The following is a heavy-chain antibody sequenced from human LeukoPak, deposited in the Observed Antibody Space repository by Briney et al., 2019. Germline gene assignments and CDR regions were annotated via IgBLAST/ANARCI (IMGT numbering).Heavy chain of an antibody. CDR2: IYYSGST. D-gene: IGHD5-24*01. CDR1: GGSISSSSYY. V-gene: IGHV4-39*01. Sequence: SETLSLTCTVSGGSISSSSYYWGWIRQPPGKGLEWIGSIYYSGSTYYNPSLKSRVTISVDTSKNQFSLKLSSVTAADTAVYYCARQLLGGYNYDYWGQGTLVTVSS. J-gene: IGHJ4*02. CDR3: ARQLLGGYNYDY.